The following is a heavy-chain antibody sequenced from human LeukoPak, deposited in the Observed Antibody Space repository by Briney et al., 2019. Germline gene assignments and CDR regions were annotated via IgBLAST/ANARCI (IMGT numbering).Heavy chain of an antibody. CDR1: GASVSSDGFW. Sequence: HSETRSVTCAVSGASVSSDGFWWIWVRQPPGKGLEWIGQIGYSGTTNYEPSLKRRLTISTDASKNHFSLRLTSVAPADTAVYYCARIGGVFHHWGHSTLVTVSS. J-gene: IGHJ1*01. V-gene: IGHV4-61*03. D-gene: IGHD3-10*01. CDR2: IGYSGTT. CDR3: ARIGGVFHH.